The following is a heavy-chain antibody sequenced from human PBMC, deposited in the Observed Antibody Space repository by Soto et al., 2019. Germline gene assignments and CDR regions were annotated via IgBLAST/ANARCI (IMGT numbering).Heavy chain of an antibody. CDR1: GFSFTTAGVA. V-gene: IGHV2-5*01. D-gene: IGHD5-12*01. CDR2: IYYNDDR. Sequence: SGPTLVNPTQTLTLTCTFSGFSFTTAGVAVGWIRQTPGGALEWLTLIYYNDDRRFSPSLRTRLTITGDTSKNQVVLSLTNVDPGDTATYFCAHSDGGYEIIYFDFWGQGIPVTVSS. J-gene: IGHJ4*02. CDR3: AHSDGGYEIIYFDF.